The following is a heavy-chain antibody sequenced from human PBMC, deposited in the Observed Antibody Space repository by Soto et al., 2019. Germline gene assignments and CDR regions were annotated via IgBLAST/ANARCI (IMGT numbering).Heavy chain of an antibody. Sequence: QVQLQESGPGLVNPSGTLSLTCAVSGGSINSDDWWNWVRQPPGKGLEWIGEIYHGGNINYNPSLKNRVTISLEKFNNQSPLEVNSLTATDTAVYYCARDHQFGNSWAFDYWGQGLLVTVSS. J-gene: IGHJ4*02. D-gene: IGHD2-15*01. V-gene: IGHV4-4*02. CDR2: IYHGGNI. CDR1: GGSINSDDW. CDR3: ARDHQFGNSWAFDY.